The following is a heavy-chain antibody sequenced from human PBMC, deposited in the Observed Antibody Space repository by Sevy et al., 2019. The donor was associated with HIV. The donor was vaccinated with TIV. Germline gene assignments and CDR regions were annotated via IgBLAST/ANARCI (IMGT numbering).Heavy chain of an antibody. V-gene: IGHV4-59*08. J-gene: IGHJ5*02. CDR1: GGSISSYY. D-gene: IGHD3-3*01. CDR3: ARHRVREDTIFDWWFDP. Sequence: SETLSLTCTVSGGSISSYYWSWIRQPPGKGLEWIGYIYYSGSTNYNPSLTSRVSISVDTSKNQFSLKLSSVTAADTAVYYCARHRVREDTIFDWWFDPWGQGTLVTVSS. CDR2: IYYSGST.